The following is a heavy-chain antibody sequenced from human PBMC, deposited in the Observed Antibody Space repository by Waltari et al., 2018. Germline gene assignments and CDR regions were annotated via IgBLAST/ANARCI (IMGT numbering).Heavy chain of an antibody. J-gene: IGHJ4*02. V-gene: IGHV4-61*02. CDR2: IYTSGST. Sequence: QVQLQESGPGLVKPSQTLSLTCTVSGGSISSGSYYWSWIRQPAGKGLEWIGRIYTSGSTNYNPSLKSRVTISVDTSKNQFSPKLSSVTAADTAVYYCARGVLGATTIDYWGQGTLVTVSS. CDR1: GGSISSGSYY. CDR3: ARGVLGATTIDY. D-gene: IGHD1-26*01.